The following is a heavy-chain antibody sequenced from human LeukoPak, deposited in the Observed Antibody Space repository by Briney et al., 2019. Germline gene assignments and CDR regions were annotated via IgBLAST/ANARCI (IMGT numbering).Heavy chain of an antibody. V-gene: IGHV3-30*03. J-gene: IGHJ5*02. CDR3: AGVPNVREGEWFDP. Sequence: QSARSLRLSCAASGLTLSRYGMHWVRQAPGKGLEWVAVISYDGSTKNYADSVKDRFTISRDNSENTLYLQMSSLRAEDTAVYYCAGVPNVREGEWFDPWGQGTLVTVSS. CDR1: GLTLSRYG. CDR2: ISYDGSTK. D-gene: IGHD3-10*02.